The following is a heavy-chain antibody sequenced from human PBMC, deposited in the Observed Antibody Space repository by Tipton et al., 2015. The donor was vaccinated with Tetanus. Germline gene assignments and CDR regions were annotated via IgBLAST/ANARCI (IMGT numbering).Heavy chain of an antibody. J-gene: IGHJ4*02. D-gene: IGHD3-16*02. Sequence: SLRLSCAASGFTLRSYSMNWVRRAPGKGLEWISYISTTSNTIYYADSVKGRFTISRDNAINSLSLQMSSLRREDTGVYYCASGPHYDNLWKSYLYFSYWGQGTLVTVSS. CDR3: ASGPHYDNLWKSYLYFSY. V-gene: IGHV3-48*01. CDR2: ISTTSNTI. CDR1: GFTLRSYS.